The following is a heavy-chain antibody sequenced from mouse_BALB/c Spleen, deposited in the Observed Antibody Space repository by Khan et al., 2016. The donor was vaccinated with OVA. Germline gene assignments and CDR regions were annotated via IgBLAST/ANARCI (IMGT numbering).Heavy chain of an antibody. CDR3: ARISSYWYSDV. V-gene: IGHV9-1*02. J-gene: IGHJ1*01. D-gene: IGHD6-2*01. CDR1: GYTFTNYG. Sequence: QIQLVQSGPELKKPGETVKISCKASGYTFTNYGMNWVKQAPGKGLKWMGWINTYTGEPTYADDFKGRFVFSLETSASTAYLQINNLKNDDMTTDFCARISSYWYSDVWGAGTTVTVSS. CDR2: INTYTGEP.